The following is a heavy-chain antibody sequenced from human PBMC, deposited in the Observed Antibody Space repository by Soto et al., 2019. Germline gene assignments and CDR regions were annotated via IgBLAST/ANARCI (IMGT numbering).Heavy chain of an antibody. J-gene: IGHJ6*02. CDR3: ASRAYCSSTSCYTGGYYGMDV. D-gene: IGHD2-2*02. Sequence: QVQLVQSGAEVKKPGSSVKVSCKASGGTFSSYAISWVRQAPGQGLEWMGGIIPIFGTANYAQKFQGRVTITADESTSTAYMELSSLRSEDTAVHYCASRAYCSSTSCYTGGYYGMDVWGQGTTVTVSS. CDR2: IIPIFGTA. CDR1: GGTFSSYA. V-gene: IGHV1-69*01.